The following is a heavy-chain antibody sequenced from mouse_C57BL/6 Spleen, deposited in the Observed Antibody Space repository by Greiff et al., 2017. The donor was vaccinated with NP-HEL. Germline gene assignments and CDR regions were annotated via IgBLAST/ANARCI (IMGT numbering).Heavy chain of an antibody. V-gene: IGHV1-82*01. CDR2: IYPGDGDT. CDR3: ARRVSTTVVAPFDY. D-gene: IGHD1-1*01. Sequence: VQLQESGPELVRPGASVKISCTASGYAFSSSCMHWVKQRPGQGLEWIGRIYPGDGDTNYNGKFKGKATLTADKSSSTAYMQLSSLTSEDSAVYFGARRVSTTVVAPFDYWGQCTTLTAAS. J-gene: IGHJ2*01. CDR1: GYAFSSSC.